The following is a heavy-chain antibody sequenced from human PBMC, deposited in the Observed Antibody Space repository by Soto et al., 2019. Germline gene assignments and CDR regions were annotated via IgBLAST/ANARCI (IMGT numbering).Heavy chain of an antibody. CDR1: GGSISSYY. CDR3: ARSPRSSYYDILTGYYGPDYFDY. Sequence: SETLSLTCTVSGGSISSYYWSWIRQPPGKGLEWIGYIYYSGSTNYNPSLKSRVTISVDTSKNQFSLKLSSVTAADTAVYYCARSPRSSYYDILTGYYGPDYFDYWGQGTLVTVSS. D-gene: IGHD3-9*01. CDR2: IYYSGST. V-gene: IGHV4-59*01. J-gene: IGHJ4*02.